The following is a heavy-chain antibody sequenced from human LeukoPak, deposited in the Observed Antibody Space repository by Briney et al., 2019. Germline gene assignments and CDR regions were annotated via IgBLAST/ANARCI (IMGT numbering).Heavy chain of an antibody. Sequence: ASVKVSCKASGYTFTGYYMHWVRQAPGQGLEWMGGIIPIFGTANYAQKFQGRVTITADESTSTAYMELSSLRSEDTAVYYCARVVRLRLGELSGAFDIWGQGTMVTVSS. D-gene: IGHD3-16*02. J-gene: IGHJ3*02. CDR1: GYTFTGYY. V-gene: IGHV1-69*13. CDR3: ARVVRLRLGELSGAFDI. CDR2: IIPIFGTA.